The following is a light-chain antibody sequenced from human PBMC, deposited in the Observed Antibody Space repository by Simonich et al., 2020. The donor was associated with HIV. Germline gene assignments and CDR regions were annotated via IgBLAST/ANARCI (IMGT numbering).Light chain of an antibody. Sequence: DIIMTQSPLSLPVTPGEPASISCRSSQSLLHINGYNYLAWYLQSPGQSPQLMIYLGSARASGVPDRCSGSGSGTDFTRKISRVEAGDGGGYYCMQALQTPRTFGLGTKVEIK. CDR1: QSLLHINGYNY. V-gene: IGKV2-28*01. J-gene: IGKJ1*01. CDR2: LGS. CDR3: MQALQTPRT.